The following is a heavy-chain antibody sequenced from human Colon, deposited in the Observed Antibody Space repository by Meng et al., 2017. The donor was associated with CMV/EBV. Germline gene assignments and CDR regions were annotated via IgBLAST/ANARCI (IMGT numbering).Heavy chain of an antibody. V-gene: IGHV4-34*01. CDR1: GGCFSGDY. D-gene: IGHD3-10*01. CDR2: INQSGST. Sequence: QVQIHRGGAERLKLSGTLSCTLADDGGCFSGDYRSWIRQPPGKGLEWIGEINQSGSTNYNPSLKSRVSISVDTSKNQFSLKLSSVTAADTAVYYCARGLYGSGRHQIDYWGQGTLVTVSS. J-gene: IGHJ4*02. CDR3: ARGLYGSGRHQIDY.